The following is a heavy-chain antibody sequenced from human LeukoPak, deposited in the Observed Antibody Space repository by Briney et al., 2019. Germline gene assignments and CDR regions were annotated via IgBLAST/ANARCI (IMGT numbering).Heavy chain of an antibody. J-gene: IGHJ5*02. D-gene: IGHD4-17*01. V-gene: IGHV4-59*01. CDR3: AIHPTSMTRVTKGWFDP. CDR2: IYYSRST. Sequence: SETLFLTCTVSGGSISPYYWNWIRKPPGMSLEWLGYIYYSRSTNYNPSLKSRVTISVDTSKNQFSLKLSSVTAADTAVYYCAIHPTSMTRVTKGWFDPWGQGTLVTVSS. CDR1: GGSISPYY.